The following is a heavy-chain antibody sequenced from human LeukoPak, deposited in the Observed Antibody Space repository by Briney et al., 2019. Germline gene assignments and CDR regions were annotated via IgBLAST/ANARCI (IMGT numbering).Heavy chain of an antibody. CDR1: GFTVSCNY. V-gene: IGHV3-53*01. J-gene: IGHJ4*02. D-gene: IGHD3-22*01. Sequence: GGSLRLSCAASGFTVSCNYMTWVRRAPGKGLEWVSVICSGGSTYYADSVKGRFTISRDNSKNTLYLQMNSLRAEDTAVYYCARATGWKGYDSSGYQYWGQGTLVTVSS. CDR2: ICSGGST. CDR3: ARATGWKGYDSSGYQY.